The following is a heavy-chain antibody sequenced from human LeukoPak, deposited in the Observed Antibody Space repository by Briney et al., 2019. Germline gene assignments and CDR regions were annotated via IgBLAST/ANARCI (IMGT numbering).Heavy chain of an antibody. CDR1: GFTFSRYW. V-gene: IGHV3-23*01. Sequence: GGSLRLSCAASGFTFSRYWMHWVRQAPGKGLEWVSAISGSGGSTYYADSVKGRFTVSRDNSKNTLYLQMNSLRAEDTAVYYCAKVGLGAHFDHWGQGTLVTVSS. CDR3: AKVGLGAHFDH. J-gene: IGHJ4*02. D-gene: IGHD1-26*01. CDR2: ISGSGGST.